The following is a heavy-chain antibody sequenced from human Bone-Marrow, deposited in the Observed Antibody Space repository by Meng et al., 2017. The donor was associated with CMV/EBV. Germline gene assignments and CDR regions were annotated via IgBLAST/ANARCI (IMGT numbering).Heavy chain of an antibody. CDR2: ISGSGGST. CDR1: GFTFSSYA. Sequence: GGSLRLSCAASGFTFSSYAMSWVRQAPGKGLEWVSAISGSGGSTYYADSVKGRFTISRDNSKNTLYLQMNSLRAEDTAVYYCARDLHYDYWSGYLRYYGMDVWGQGTTVTVSS. CDR3: ARDLHYDYWSGYLRYYGMDV. D-gene: IGHD3-3*01. J-gene: IGHJ6*02. V-gene: IGHV3-23*01.